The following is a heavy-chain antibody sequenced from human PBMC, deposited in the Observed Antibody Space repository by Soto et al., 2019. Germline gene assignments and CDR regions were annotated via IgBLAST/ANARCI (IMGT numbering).Heavy chain of an antibody. D-gene: IGHD6-6*01. Sequence: ASVKVSCQASGGTFSSYAISWVRQAPGQGLEWMGGIIPIFGTANYAQKFQGRVTITADESTSTAYMELSSLRSEDTAVYYCARDEGIAARPFAGMDVWGQGTTVTVSS. V-gene: IGHV1-69*13. CDR2: IIPIFGTA. CDR3: ARDEGIAARPFAGMDV. CDR1: GGTFSSYA. J-gene: IGHJ6*02.